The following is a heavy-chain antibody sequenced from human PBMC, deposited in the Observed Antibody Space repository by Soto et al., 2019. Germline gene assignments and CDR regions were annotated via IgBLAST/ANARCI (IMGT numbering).Heavy chain of an antibody. CDR1: GYPLTGNN. J-gene: IGHJ5*02. CDR3: ARGVGSSWLDP. D-gene: IGHD5-12*01. CDR2: INPGSGGT. V-gene: IGHV1-2*02. Sequence: VKGSCEASGYPLTGNNRYWVRRAPGQGLEWMGWINPGSGGTIYAENFQGRVTMTRDTSISTVYMDLSSLTSDDTAVYYCARGVGSSWLDPWGQGTLVTVSS.